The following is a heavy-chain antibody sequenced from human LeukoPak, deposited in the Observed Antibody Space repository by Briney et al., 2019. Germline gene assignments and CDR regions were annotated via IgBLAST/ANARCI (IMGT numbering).Heavy chain of an antibody. V-gene: IGHV3-23*01. CDR2: ISGSGGST. CDR3: AKDRSCIHDVCHGDFDY. Sequence: GGSLILSCAASGFIFSSYAMSWVRQAPGKGLEWVSTISGSGGSTYYADSVKGRFTISRDNSKNTVYLQMNSLRAEDTAVYYCAKDRSCIHDVCHGDFDYWAQRTLVTVSS. J-gene: IGHJ4*02. D-gene: IGHD2-8*01. CDR1: GFIFSSYA.